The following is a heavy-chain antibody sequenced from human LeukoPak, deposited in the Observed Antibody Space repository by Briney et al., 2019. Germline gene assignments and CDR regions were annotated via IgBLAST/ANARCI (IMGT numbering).Heavy chain of an antibody. CDR3: TTGRRSSGWYVPASRRDY. CDR2: IKSKTDGGTT. CDR1: GFTFSNAW. J-gene: IGHJ4*02. Sequence: GGSLRLSCAASGFTFSNAWMSWVRQAPGKGLEWVGRIKSKTDGGTTDYAAPVKGRFTISRDDSKNTLYLQMNSLKTEDTAVYYCTTGRRSSGWYVPASRRDYWGQGTLVTVSS. V-gene: IGHV3-15*01. D-gene: IGHD6-19*01.